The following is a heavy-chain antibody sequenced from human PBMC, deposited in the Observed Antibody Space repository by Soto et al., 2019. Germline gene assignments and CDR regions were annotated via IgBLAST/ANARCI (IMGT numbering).Heavy chain of an antibody. V-gene: IGHV1-3*01. D-gene: IGHD6-19*01. CDR1: GYTFTSYA. CDR3: ARVVGIAVDDY. CDR2: INAGNGNT. J-gene: IGHJ4*02. Sequence: QVQLVQSGAEVKKPGASVKVSCKASGYTFTSYARHWVRQAPGQRLEWMGWINAGNGNTKYSQKFQGRVTITRDTSASTAYMELSSLRSEDTAVYYCARVVGIAVDDYWGQGTLVTVSS.